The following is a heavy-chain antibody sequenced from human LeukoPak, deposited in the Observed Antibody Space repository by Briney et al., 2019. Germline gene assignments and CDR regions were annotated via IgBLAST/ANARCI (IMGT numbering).Heavy chain of an antibody. CDR2: INQDGSET. Sequence: PGGSLRLSCAASGFTFSNYWMSWVRQAPGKGLEWVSNINQDGSETCYVDSVKGRFTISRDKAKNSLYLQMISLRAEDTAVYYCAKGLWDYYGSGIMYYTMAVWGQGPTVTVSS. J-gene: IGHJ6*02. CDR1: GFTFSNYW. CDR3: AKGLWDYYGSGIMYYTMAV. D-gene: IGHD3-10*01. V-gene: IGHV3-7*05.